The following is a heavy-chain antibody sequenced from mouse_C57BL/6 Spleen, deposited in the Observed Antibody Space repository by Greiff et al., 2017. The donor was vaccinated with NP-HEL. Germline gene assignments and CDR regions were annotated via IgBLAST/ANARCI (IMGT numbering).Heavy chain of an antibody. J-gene: IGHJ1*03. V-gene: IGHV1-7*01. CDR3: ARAYYDYADFDV. Sequence: QVQLQQSGAELAKPGASVKLSCKASGYTFTSYWMHWVQQRPGQGLEWIGYINPSSGYTKYNQKFKDKATLTSDKSSSTAYMQLSSLTYEDSAVYYCARAYYDYADFDVWGTGTTVTVSS. CDR1: GYTFTSYW. CDR2: INPSSGYT. D-gene: IGHD2-4*01.